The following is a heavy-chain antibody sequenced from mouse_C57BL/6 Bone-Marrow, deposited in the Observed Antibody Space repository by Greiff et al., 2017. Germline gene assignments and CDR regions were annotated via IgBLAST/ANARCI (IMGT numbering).Heavy chain of an antibody. Sequence: VQLQQSGAELVRPGASVKLSCTASGFNIKDDYMHWVKQRPEQGLEWIGWIDPENGDTEYASKFQGKATITADTSSNTAYLQLSSLTSEDTAVYYCTSVIDSSGYDYWGQGTTLTVSS. D-gene: IGHD3-2*02. CDR1: GFNIKDDY. J-gene: IGHJ2*01. V-gene: IGHV14-4*01. CDR2: IDPENGDT. CDR3: TSVIDSSGYDY.